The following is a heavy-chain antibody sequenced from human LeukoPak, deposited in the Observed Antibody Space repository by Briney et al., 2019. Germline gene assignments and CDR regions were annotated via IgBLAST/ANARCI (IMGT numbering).Heavy chain of an antibody. Sequence: SETLSLTCAVPSGSINSGGYSWSWIRQPPGKGLEWIGSISHSGSTYYNPSLKSRVTISIDRSKNQFSLKLSSVTAADTAVYYCARGNDVYYYYAMDVWGKGTTVTVSS. CDR3: ARGNDVYYYYAMDV. V-gene: IGHV4-30-2*01. CDR2: ISHSGST. D-gene: IGHD3-3*01. CDR1: SGSINSGGYS. J-gene: IGHJ6*04.